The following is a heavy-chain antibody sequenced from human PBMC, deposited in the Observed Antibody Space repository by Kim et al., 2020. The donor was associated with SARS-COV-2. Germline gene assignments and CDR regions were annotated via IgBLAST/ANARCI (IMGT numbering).Heavy chain of an antibody. V-gene: IGHV3-11*01. D-gene: IGHD3-22*01. CDR1: GFTFSDYY. CDR2: ISSSGSTI. Sequence: GGSLRLSCAASGFTFSDYYMSWIRQAPGKGLEWVSYISSSGSTIYYADSVKGRFTISRDNTKNSLYLQMNSLRAEDTAVYYCARRGGRGDSSEGATFSLHYYYYGMDVWGQGTTVTVSS. J-gene: IGHJ6*02. CDR3: ARRGGRGDSSEGATFSLHYYYYGMDV.